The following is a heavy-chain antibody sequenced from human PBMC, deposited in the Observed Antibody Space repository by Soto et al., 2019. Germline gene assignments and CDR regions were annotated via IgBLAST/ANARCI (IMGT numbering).Heavy chain of an antibody. V-gene: IGHV5-10-1*01. J-gene: IGHJ6*02. D-gene: IGHD1-26*01. CDR3: ARGVVGATQDYYYGMDV. Sequence: PGESLKSSCKGSGYSFTSYLISCVRQMPGKGLEWMGRIDPSDSYTRCSPSFQGHVTISVDKSISTAYPQWSSLKDSDTAMYYWARGVVGATQDYYYGMDVWGQGTTVTDS. CDR2: IDPSDSYT. CDR1: GYSFTSYL.